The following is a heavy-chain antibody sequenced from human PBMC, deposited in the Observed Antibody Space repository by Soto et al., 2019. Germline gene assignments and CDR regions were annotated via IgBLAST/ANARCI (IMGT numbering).Heavy chain of an antibody. V-gene: IGHV5-51*01. J-gene: IGHJ5*02. CDR3: ASVPNMYYYGSGSHPPLPWFDP. CDR1: GYSFTTYW. CDR2: IFPGDSDI. D-gene: IGHD3-10*01. Sequence: PGESLKISCKGSGYSFTTYWIGWVRQMPGKGLEWMGIIFPGDSDIRYSPSFQGQVTMSADKSISTAYLQWSSLKASDTAMYYCASVPNMYYYGSGSHPPLPWFDPWGQGTLVTVSS.